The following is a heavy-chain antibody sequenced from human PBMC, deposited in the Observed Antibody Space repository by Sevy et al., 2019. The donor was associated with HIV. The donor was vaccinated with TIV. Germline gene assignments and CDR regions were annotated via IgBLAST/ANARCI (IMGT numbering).Heavy chain of an antibody. V-gene: IGHV3-49*04. J-gene: IGHJ4*02. CDR1: AFTFSDYA. Sequence: GGSLRLSCTASAFTFSDYAMSWVRQAPGKGLEWVGFIKTKTYGGTTEYAASVKGRFIISRDDSKNIAYLQMNSLKTEDTAVYYCTRDLYGSGWFYFDYWGQGTLVTVSS. D-gene: IGHD6-19*01. CDR2: IKTKTYGGTT. CDR3: TRDLYGSGWFYFDY.